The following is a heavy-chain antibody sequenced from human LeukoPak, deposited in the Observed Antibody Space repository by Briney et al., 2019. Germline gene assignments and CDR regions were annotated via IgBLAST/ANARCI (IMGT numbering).Heavy chain of an antibody. V-gene: IGHV1-2*02. CDR1: GYTFTGYY. CDR2: INPNSGGT. D-gene: IGHD3-3*01. CDR3: ARDHAYDFWSGYGNKGYYYYGMDV. J-gene: IGHJ6*02. Sequence: GASVKVSCKASGYTFTGYYMHWVRQAPGQGLEWMGWINPNSGGTNYAQKFQGRVTMTRDTSISTAYMELSRLRSDDTAVYYCARDHAYDFWSGYGNKGYYYYGMDVWGQGTTVTVSS.